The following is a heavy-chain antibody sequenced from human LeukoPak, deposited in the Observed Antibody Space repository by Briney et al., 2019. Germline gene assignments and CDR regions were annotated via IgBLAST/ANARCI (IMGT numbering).Heavy chain of an antibody. CDR1: DHTFTYYY. CDR2: IYYTGSS. CDR3: ARMVGQLIEYYFDY. V-gene: IGHV4-59*01. J-gene: IGHJ4*02. D-gene: IGHD1/OR15-1a*01. Sequence: SETLSLTCDVIDHTFTYYYWTWIRQPPGKGLEWIGSIYYTGSSNYNPSLESRVTMSIDTSNNQFSLKLKSVTSADTAVYYCARMVGQLIEYYFDYWGRGTLVTVSS.